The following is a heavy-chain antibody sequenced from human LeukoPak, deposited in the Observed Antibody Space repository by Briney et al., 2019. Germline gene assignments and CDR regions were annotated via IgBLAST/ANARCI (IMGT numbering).Heavy chain of an antibody. Sequence: PSETLSLTCTVSGGSISSYYWSWIRQPPGKGPEWIGYIYYSGSTNYNPSLKSRVTISVDTSKNQFSLKLSSVTAADTAVYYCASNRDLREFDYWGQGTLVTVSS. D-gene: IGHD2/OR15-2a*01. J-gene: IGHJ4*02. CDR2: IYYSGST. CDR1: GGSISSYY. V-gene: IGHV4-59*01. CDR3: ASNRDLREFDY.